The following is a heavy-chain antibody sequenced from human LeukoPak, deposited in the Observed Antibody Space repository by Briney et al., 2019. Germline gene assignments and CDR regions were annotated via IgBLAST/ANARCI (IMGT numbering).Heavy chain of an antibody. Sequence: ASVKVPCKTSGYNFASYHMHWVRQAPGQGLEWMGLVNPSGGDTNYAEKFQGRVAMTRDMSTSTVYMELISLTSEDSAVYYCARENEYFDYWGQGTLVPVSS. J-gene: IGHJ4*02. V-gene: IGHV1-46*01. D-gene: IGHD1-1*01. CDR1: GYNFASYH. CDR2: VNPSGGDT. CDR3: ARENEYFDY.